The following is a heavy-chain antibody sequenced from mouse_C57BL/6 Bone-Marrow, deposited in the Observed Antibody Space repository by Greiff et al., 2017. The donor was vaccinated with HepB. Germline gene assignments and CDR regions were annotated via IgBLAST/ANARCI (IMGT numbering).Heavy chain of an antibody. CDR1: GFTFTDYY. V-gene: IGHV7-3*01. D-gene: IGHD2-4*01. J-gene: IGHJ3*01. CDR3: ARYGDYAWFAY. Sequence: EVNVVESGGGLVQPGGSLSLSCAASGFTFTDYYMSWVRQPPGKALEWLGFIRNKANGYTTEYSASVKGRFTISRDNSQSILYLQMNALRAEDSATYYCARYGDYAWFAYWGQGTLVTVSA. CDR2: IRNKANGYTT.